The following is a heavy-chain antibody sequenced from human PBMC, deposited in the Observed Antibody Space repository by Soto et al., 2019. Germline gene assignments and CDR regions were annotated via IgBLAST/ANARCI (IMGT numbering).Heavy chain of an antibody. Sequence: QVQLQESGPGLVKPSQTLSLTCTVSGGSISSGGYYWSWIRQHPGKGLEWIGYIYYSGSTYYNPSLKIRVTITVHTSKNQCSRKMSSVTAFNTAVYYWARTGYDDCSGYYYGILDYWCQETLVTVTS. J-gene: IGHJ4*02. CDR2: IYYSGST. CDR3: ARTGYDDCSGYYYGILDY. CDR1: GGSISSGGYY. V-gene: IGHV4-31*03. D-gene: IGHD3-22*01.